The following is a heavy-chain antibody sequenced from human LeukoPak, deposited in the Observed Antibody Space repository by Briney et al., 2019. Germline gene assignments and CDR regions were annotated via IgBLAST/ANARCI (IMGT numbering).Heavy chain of an antibody. CDR3: ARVAEAAAFDS. V-gene: IGHV3-11*04. J-gene: IGHJ4*02. CDR2: ISSSGSTI. D-gene: IGHD6-13*01. CDR1: GFTFSDYY. Sequence: PGGSLRLSCAASGFTFSDYYMSWIRQAPGKGLEGVSYISSSGSTIYYADSVKGRFTISRDHAKNSPYLQMNSLRAEDTAVYYCARVAEAAAFDSWGQGTLVTVSS.